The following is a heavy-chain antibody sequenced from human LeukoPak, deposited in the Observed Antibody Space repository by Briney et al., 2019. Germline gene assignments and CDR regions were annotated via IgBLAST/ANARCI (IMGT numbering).Heavy chain of an antibody. CDR1: GFTFSGYG. Sequence: QPGGSLRLSCAASGFTFSGYGMHWVRQAPGKGLEWLAVISYDGNNKYYADSVKGRFTISRDNAKNSLYLQMNSLRAEDTAVYYCARDPRRGYSSSPPEYFQHWGQGTLVTVSS. D-gene: IGHD6-13*01. CDR3: ARDPRRGYSSSPPEYFQH. V-gene: IGHV3-30*03. CDR2: ISYDGNNK. J-gene: IGHJ1*01.